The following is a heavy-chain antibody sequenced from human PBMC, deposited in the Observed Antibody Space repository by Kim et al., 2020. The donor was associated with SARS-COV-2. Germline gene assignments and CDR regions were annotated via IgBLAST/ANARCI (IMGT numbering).Heavy chain of an antibody. V-gene: IGHV3-15*01. J-gene: IGHJ6*02. Sequence: GGSLRLSCAASGFTFSNAWMSWVRRAPGKGLEWVGRIKSKTDGGTTDYAAPVKGRFTISRDDLKKTLYLQMNSLKTEDTAMYYCSTDLVYSSSWYYYYGMDVWGQGTTVTVSS. CDR2: IKSKTDGGTT. CDR1: GFTFSNAW. CDR3: STDLVYSSSWYYYYGMDV. D-gene: IGHD6-13*01.